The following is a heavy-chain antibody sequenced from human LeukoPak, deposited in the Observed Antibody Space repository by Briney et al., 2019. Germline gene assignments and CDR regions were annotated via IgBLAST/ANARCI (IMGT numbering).Heavy chain of an antibody. J-gene: IGHJ4*02. CDR1: GFTFTSYA. CDR3: AKDIMATAGRYFDY. D-gene: IGHD6-13*01. V-gene: IGHV3-23*01. CDR2: ISGSDDRT. Sequence: PGGSLRLSCAASGFTFTSYAMSWVRQAPGKGLEWVSSISGSDDRTYYADSVKGRFTISRDNSKNTLYLQMNSLRVEDTAVYYCAKDIMATAGRYFDYWGQGTLVTVSS.